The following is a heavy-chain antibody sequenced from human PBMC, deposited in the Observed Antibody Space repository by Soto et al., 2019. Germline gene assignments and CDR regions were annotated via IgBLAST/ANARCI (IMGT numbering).Heavy chain of an antibody. J-gene: IGHJ6*02. V-gene: IGHV3-74*01. Sequence: GGSLRLSCAASGFTLSSYWMYWVRQAPGKGLVWVSRIKTDASDTAYADSVKGRFTISRDNAKNTLFLQMNSLRVEDTAVYYCVRFSGMDVWGQGTTVTVSS. CDR2: IKTDASDT. CDR1: GFTLSSYW. CDR3: VRFSGMDV.